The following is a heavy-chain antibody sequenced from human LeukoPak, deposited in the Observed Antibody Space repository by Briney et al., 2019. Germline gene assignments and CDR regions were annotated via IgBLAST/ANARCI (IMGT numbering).Heavy chain of an antibody. CDR1: GIRFSALW. CDR2: INEDGSEK. D-gene: IGHD2-2*01. Sequence: GGSLRLSCVASGIRFSALWMNWVRQAPGKGLELVASINEDGSEKYYVDSVKGRFTISRDNPKKSLYLQLNSLRVDDTAVYFCARDSDAYDYWGQGTLVTVSP. V-gene: IGHV3-7*01. J-gene: IGHJ4*02. CDR3: ARDSDAYDY.